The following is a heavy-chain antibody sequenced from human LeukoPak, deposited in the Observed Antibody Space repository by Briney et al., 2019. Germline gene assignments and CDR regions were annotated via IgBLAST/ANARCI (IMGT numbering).Heavy chain of an antibody. CDR1: GGSFSPYY. D-gene: IGHD1-26*01. CDR2: INHSRST. CDR3: ARRASYVGATDFDY. J-gene: IGHJ4*02. V-gene: IGHV4-34*01. Sequence: PSETLSLTCAVYGGSFSPYYWSWIRQSPDKGLEWIGEINHSRSTNYNPSLKSRVTISVDTSKNQFSLKLSSVTAADTAVYYCARRASYVGATDFDYWGQGTLVTVSS.